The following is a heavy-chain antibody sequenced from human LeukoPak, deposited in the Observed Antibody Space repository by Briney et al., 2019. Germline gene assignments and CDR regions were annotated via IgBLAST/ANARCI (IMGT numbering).Heavy chain of an antibody. CDR3: ASGTVGATSTYYYYYMDV. CDR2: INHSGST. CDR1: GGSFSGYF. D-gene: IGHD1-26*01. J-gene: IGHJ6*03. Sequence: PSETLSLTCAVYGGSFSGYFWSWIRQPPGKGLERIGEINHSGSTNYNPSLKSRVTISVDTSKNQFSLKLSSVTAADTAVYYCASGTVGATSTYYYYYMDVWGKGTTVTVSS. V-gene: IGHV4-34*01.